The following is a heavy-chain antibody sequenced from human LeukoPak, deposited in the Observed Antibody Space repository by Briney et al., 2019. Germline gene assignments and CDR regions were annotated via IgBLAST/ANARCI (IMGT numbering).Heavy chain of an antibody. CDR1: GGSFSGYY. CDR3: ARGVSGRSSSFDY. J-gene: IGHJ4*02. Sequence: PSETLSLTCAVYGGSFSGYYWSWIRQPPGKGLEWIGEINHSGSTNYNPSLKSRVTISVDTSKNQFSLKLSSVTAADTVVYYCARGVSGRSSSFDYWGQGTLVTVSS. CDR2: INHSGST. D-gene: IGHD5/OR15-5a*01. V-gene: IGHV4-34*01.